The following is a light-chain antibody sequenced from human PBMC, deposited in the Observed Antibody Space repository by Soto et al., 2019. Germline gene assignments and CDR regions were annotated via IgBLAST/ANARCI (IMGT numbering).Light chain of an antibody. J-gene: IGLJ2*01. CDR3: AAWDDSLSGQV. V-gene: IGLV1-47*01. CDR2: RSN. Sequence: QSVLTQAPSGSGTPGQRVTISCSGSTSNIGTNSVFWYQHLPGTAPKLLIYRSNQRASGVPDRFSGSKSGTSASLAISGLRSEDEADYYCAAWDDSLSGQVFGGGTKLTVL. CDR1: TSNIGTNS.